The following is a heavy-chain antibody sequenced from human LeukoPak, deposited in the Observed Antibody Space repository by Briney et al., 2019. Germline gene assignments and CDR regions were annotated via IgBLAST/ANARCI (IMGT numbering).Heavy chain of an antibody. CDR3: ARGSPGELDWGGDI. V-gene: IGHV1-69*02. Sequence: ASVKVSCKASGGTFSSYTISWVRQAPGQGLEWMGRIIPILGIANYAQKFQGRVTITADKSTSTAYMELSRLRDEDTAVYYCARGSPGELDWGGDIWGQGTMVTVSS. J-gene: IGHJ3*02. CDR2: IIPILGIA. CDR1: GGTFSSYT. D-gene: IGHD1-1*01.